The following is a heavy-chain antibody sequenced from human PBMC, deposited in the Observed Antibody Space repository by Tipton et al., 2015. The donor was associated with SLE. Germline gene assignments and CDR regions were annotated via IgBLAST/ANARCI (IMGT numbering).Heavy chain of an antibody. Sequence: SLRLSCAASRFTFSIYAMHWVRQAPGKGLEWVAVASYDGSNKYYADSVKGRFTFSRDNAKNTLYLQMSSLRAEDTAVYYCARAGIVGPTGGFDFWGRGTLVTVSS. D-gene: IGHD1-26*01. J-gene: IGHJ4*02. V-gene: IGHV3-30*04. CDR3: ARAGIVGPTGGFDF. CDR1: RFTFSIYA. CDR2: ASYDGSNK.